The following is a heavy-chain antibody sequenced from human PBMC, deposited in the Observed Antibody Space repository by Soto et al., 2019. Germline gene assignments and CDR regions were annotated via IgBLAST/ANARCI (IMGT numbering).Heavy chain of an antibody. CDR2: ISNDGSTK. CDR1: GFTFSSYS. V-gene: IGHV3-30*02. D-gene: IGHD3-22*01. J-gene: IGHJ4*02. CDR3: ASGLYYYDSSGYDY. Sequence: PGGSLRLSCAASGFTFSSYSMNWVRQAPGKGLEWVAFISNDGSTKYYADSVKGRFTISRDNSKNTLYLQMNSLRAEDTAVYYCASGLYYYDSSGYDYWGQGTLVTVSS.